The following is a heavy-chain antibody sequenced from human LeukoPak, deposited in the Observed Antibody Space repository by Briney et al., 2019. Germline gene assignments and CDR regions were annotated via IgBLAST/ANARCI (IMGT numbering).Heavy chain of an antibody. CDR1: GYTFNSYG. D-gene: IGHD3-16*01. Sequence: ASAKVSCKASGYTFNSYGISGVGQAPGQGLDWMGWISAYNGNTNYAQKLQGRVTMTTDTSTSTAYMELRSLRSDDTAVYYCAPSTIQGGIDDWGQGTLVTVSS. V-gene: IGHV1-18*01. CDR2: ISAYNGNT. J-gene: IGHJ4*02. CDR3: APSTIQGGIDD.